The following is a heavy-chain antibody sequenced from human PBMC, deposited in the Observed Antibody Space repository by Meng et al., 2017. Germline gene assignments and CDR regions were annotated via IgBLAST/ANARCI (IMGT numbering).Heavy chain of an antibody. Sequence: SVKVSCKASGGTFSSYAISWVRQAPGQGLEWMGGIIPIFGTANYAQKFQGRVTITTDESTSTAYMELSSLRSEDTAVYYCASSRGTTVVVPYYYYGMDVWGQGNMVHVSS. CDR3: ASSRGTTVVVPYYYYGMDV. V-gene: IGHV1-69*05. CDR1: GGTFSSYA. D-gene: IGHD4-23*01. CDR2: IIPIFGTA. J-gene: IGHJ6*02.